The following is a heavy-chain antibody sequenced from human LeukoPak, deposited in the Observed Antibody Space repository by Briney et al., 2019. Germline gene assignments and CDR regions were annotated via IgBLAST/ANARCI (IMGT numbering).Heavy chain of an antibody. CDR1: GGTFSSYA. Sequence: ASVKLSCKASGGTFSSYAISWVRQAPGQGLEWMGGIIPIFGTANYAQKFQGRVTITRDESTSTAYMELSSLRSEDTAVYYCAGRQSKQELLKDWGQGTLVTVSS. J-gene: IGHJ4*02. CDR2: IIPIFGTA. D-gene: IGHD1-7*01. V-gene: IGHV1-69*05. CDR3: AGRQSKQELLKD.